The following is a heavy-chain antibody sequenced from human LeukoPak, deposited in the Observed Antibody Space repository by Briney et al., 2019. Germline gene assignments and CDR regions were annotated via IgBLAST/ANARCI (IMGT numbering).Heavy chain of an antibody. CDR1: GFTVSSNY. Sequence: GGSLRLSCAASGFTVSSNYMSWVRQAPGKGLEWVSVIYSGGSTYYADSVKGRFTISRDNSKNTLYLQMNSLRAEDTAVYYCARSLGGSSRYWGAFDIWGQGTMVIVSS. D-gene: IGHD6-13*01. CDR2: IYSGGST. V-gene: IGHV3-66*01. J-gene: IGHJ3*02. CDR3: ARSLGGSSRYWGAFDI.